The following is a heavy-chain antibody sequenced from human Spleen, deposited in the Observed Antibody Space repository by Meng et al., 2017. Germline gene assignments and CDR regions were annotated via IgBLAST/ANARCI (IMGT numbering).Heavy chain of an antibody. CDR1: GFTFSSYA. Sequence: GESLKISCAASGFTFSSYAMHWVRQAPGKGLEWVSVIYSGGSTYYADSVKGRFTISRHNSKNTLYLQMNSLRAEDTAVYYCTTNREDYYDSSGYYPDYWGQGTLVTVSS. V-gene: IGHV3-53*01. CDR3: TTNREDYYDSSGYYPDY. D-gene: IGHD3-22*01. J-gene: IGHJ4*02. CDR2: IYSGGST.